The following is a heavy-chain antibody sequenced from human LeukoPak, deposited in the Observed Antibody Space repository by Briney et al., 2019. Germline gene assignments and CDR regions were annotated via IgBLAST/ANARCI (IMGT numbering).Heavy chain of an antibody. D-gene: IGHD6-6*01. CDR3: ARHRAYSSSSPFDY. J-gene: IGHJ4*02. V-gene: IGHV4-59*08. Sequence: SETLSLTCSVSGGSISSLYWSWIRQPPGKGLEGIGYIYYTGSTNYNPSLKSRVAMFVDMSKNQFSLRLSSVTAADTAVYYCARHRAYSSSSPFDYWGQGTLVTVSS. CDR1: GGSISSLY. CDR2: IYYTGST.